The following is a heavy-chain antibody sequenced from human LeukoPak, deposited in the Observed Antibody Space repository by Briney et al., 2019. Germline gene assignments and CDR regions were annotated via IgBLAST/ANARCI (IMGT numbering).Heavy chain of an antibody. CDR1: GYSISSGGYY. Sequence: SETLSLTCTVSGYSISSGGYYWSWIRQPPGKGLEWIGYIYHSGSTYYNPSLKSRVTISVDRSKNQFSLKLSSVTAADTAVYYCAREGGEMATILDHWGQGTLVTVSS. CDR2: IYHSGST. D-gene: IGHD5-24*01. CDR3: AREGGEMATILDH. J-gene: IGHJ4*02. V-gene: IGHV4-30-2*01.